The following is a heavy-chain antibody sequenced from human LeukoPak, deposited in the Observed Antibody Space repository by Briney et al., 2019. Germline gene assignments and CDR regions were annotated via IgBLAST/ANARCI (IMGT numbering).Heavy chain of an antibody. CDR3: ARDRNSGSSLDI. D-gene: IGHD6-6*01. V-gene: IGHV1-2*02. J-gene: IGHJ3*02. CDR1: GYTFTGYY. Sequence: ASVKVSCKASGYTFTGYYIHWVRQAPGQGLEWMGWIYPYSGDTNYAQNFQGRVTMTRDTSISTAYMELSSLKSDDTAVYYCARDRNSGSSLDIWGQGTMLTGSS. CDR2: IYPYSGDT.